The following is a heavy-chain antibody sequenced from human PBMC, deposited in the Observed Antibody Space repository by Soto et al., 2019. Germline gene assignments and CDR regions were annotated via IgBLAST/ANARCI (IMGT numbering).Heavy chain of an antibody. CDR1: GGSITNYY. D-gene: IGHD5-18*01. CDR2: IYSSGST. V-gene: IGHV4-59*01. CDR3: ARDHPHSYGIYYFDY. J-gene: IGHJ4*02. Sequence: QVQLQESGPGLVKPSETLSLTCTVSGGSITNYYWSWIRQPPGKGLEWIGYIYSSGSTNYNPSLARRVTISADTSKNQVSLKLTSVTAADTAVYYCARDHPHSYGIYYFDYWGQGTLVTVSS.